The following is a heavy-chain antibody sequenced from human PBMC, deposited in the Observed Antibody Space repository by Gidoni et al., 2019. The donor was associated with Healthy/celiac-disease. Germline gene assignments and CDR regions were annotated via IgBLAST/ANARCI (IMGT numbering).Heavy chain of an antibody. D-gene: IGHD1-7*01. CDR1: GERFTSYW. CDR2: IYPGDSDT. CDR3: ALTLSTTPPYGMDV. J-gene: IGHJ6*02. Sequence: EVQRGQSGAEGKKPGESLKIYCKGSGERFTSYWIGGVRQMPGKGLEWVGIIYPGDSDTRYSPSFQGQVTISADKSISTAYLQWSSLKASDTAIYYCALTLSTTPPYGMDVWGQGTTVTVSS. V-gene: IGHV5-51*03.